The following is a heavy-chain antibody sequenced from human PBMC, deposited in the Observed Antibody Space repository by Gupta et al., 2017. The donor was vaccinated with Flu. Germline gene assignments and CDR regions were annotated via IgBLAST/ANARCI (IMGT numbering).Heavy chain of an antibody. Sequence: QVQVAESGGGVVQLGRSLRLSCPASGFTFSGYGMHWVRQAPGKGLEWVALISDGSNQYYADSVKGRFTISRDNSKNTLYLQMNSLRDEDTAMYYCSKDGSGSLWYFDVWGRGTLVTVSS. V-gene: IGHV3-30*18. CDR1: GFTFSGYG. D-gene: IGHD6-19*01. CDR2: ISDGSNQ. CDR3: SKDGSGSLWYFDV. J-gene: IGHJ2*01.